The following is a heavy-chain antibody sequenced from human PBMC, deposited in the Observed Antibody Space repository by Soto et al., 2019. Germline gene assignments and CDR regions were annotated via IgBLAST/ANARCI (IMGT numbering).Heavy chain of an antibody. Sequence: ASVKVSCKASGYTFTSYDINWVRQATGQGLEWMGWMNPNSGNTGYAQKFQGRVTMTRNTSISTAYMELSSLRSEDTAVYYCARGGGYCSGGSCSNWFDPWGQGNLVTVSS. J-gene: IGHJ5*02. CDR2: MNPNSGNT. V-gene: IGHV1-8*01. D-gene: IGHD2-15*01. CDR3: ARGGGYCSGGSCSNWFDP. CDR1: GYTFTSYD.